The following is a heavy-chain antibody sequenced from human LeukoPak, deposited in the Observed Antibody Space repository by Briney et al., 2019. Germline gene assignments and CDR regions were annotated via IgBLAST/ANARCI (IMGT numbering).Heavy chain of an antibody. CDR1: GFSFADEY. J-gene: IGHJ4*02. CDR3: ARSRGAGPGAYFDY. CDR2: ISNTGSYT. V-gene: IGHV3-11*03. D-gene: IGHD6-19*01. Sequence: GGSLRLSCAVSGFSFADEYMSWIRQAPGQGLEWVSYISNTGSYTNYADSVEGRFTISRDNTENSLYLQMNSLGAEDTAVYYCARSRGAGPGAYFDYWGQGTLVTVTS.